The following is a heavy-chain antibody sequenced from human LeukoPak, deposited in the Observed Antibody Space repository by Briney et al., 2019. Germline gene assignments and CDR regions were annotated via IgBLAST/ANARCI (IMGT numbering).Heavy chain of an antibody. CDR1: GYTFTSYG. Sequence: ASVKVSCKASGYTFTSYGISWVRQAPGQGLAWMGWISAYNGNTNYAQKLQGRVTMTTDTSTSTAYMELRSLRSDDTAVYYCARPLYPGIAAAAFDYWGQGTLVTVSS. V-gene: IGHV1-18*01. CDR3: ARPLYPGIAAAAFDY. CDR2: ISAYNGNT. J-gene: IGHJ4*02. D-gene: IGHD6-13*01.